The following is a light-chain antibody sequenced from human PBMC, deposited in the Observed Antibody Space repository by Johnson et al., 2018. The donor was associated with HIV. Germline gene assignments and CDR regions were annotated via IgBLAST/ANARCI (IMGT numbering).Light chain of an antibody. CDR1: SSNIGNNY. V-gene: IGLV1-51*02. J-gene: IGLJ1*01. CDR3: ATCDNSLRV. CDR2: ETT. Sequence: QSVLTQSPSVSAATGQNVTISCSGSSSNIGNNYISWYQQLPGTAPKLLIYETTKRPSGIPDRFSGSRSGTSATLGITGLQTGDEADYYCATCDNSLRVFGTGTKVTVL.